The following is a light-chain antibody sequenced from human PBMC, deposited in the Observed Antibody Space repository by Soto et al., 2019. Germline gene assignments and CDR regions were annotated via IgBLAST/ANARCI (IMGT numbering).Light chain of an antibody. V-gene: IGKV1-5*01. Sequence: DIQMTQSAATLPASLGDRVTITCRASQSIDRWLAWYQQRPGKAPKLLIYHASSLETGVPSRFSGSGSGTEFTLTISSLQPDDFATYYCQHYNSYGTFGQGTKVDIK. CDR1: QSIDRW. CDR2: HAS. J-gene: IGKJ1*01. CDR3: QHYNSYGT.